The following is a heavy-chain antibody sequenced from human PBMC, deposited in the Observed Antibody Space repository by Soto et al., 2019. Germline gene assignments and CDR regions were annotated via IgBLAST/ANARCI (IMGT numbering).Heavy chain of an antibody. V-gene: IGHV1-18*01. J-gene: IGHJ5*02. D-gene: IGHD6-13*01. CDR1: GYTFTSYG. Sequence: QVQLVQSGAEVKKPGASVKVSCKASGYTFTSYGISWVRQAPGQGLEWMGWISAYNGNTNYAQKLQGRVTITTDTSASTAYMELRSLRSDDTAVYCGARDGVPGIAAAGNCFDQWLQGTLLSVSS. CDR3: ARDGVPGIAAAGNCFDQ. CDR2: ISAYNGNT.